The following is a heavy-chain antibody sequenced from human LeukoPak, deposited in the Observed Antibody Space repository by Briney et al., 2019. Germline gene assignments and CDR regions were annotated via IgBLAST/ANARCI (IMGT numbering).Heavy chain of an antibody. J-gene: IGHJ3*02. CDR2: VNHGGYT. D-gene: IGHD3-22*01. CDR3: ARDMIVGGLGPFDI. Sequence: SGTLSLTCAVYGASFNDYYWTWIRQPPGGELEWIGEVNHGGYTNYNPTLKSRVTLSVDTSKNQFSLKVNSVIAADTAVYFCARDMIVGGLGPFDIWGQGTIVTVSS. CDR1: GASFNDYY. V-gene: IGHV4-34*01.